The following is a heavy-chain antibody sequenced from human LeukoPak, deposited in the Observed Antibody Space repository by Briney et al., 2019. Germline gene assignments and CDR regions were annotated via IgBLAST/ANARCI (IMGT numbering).Heavy chain of an antibody. J-gene: IGHJ4*02. D-gene: IGHD1-1*01. CDR3: ARDYLRAAYNFDY. CDR2: ISHDATIQ. Sequence: PGRSLRLSCAASGFSFSSYSMHWVRQAPGKGLEWVAVISHDATIQYYPETVKGRFTISRGNSKNTLYLQMNSLTVEDTAVYYCARDYLRAAYNFDYWGQGTLVTVSS. CDR1: GFSFSSYS. V-gene: IGHV3-30*01.